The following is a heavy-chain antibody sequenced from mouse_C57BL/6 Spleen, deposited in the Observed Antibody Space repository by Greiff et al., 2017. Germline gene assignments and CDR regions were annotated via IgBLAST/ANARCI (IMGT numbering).Heavy chain of an antibody. CDR3: ARERLLYFDY. Sequence: QVQLKESGPELVKPGASVKISCKASGYAFSSSWMNWVKQRPGKGLEWIGRIYPGDGDTNYNGKFKGKATLTADKSSSTAYMQLSSLTSEDSAVYFCARERLLYFDYWGQGTTLTVSS. J-gene: IGHJ2*01. D-gene: IGHD1-1*01. CDR1: GYAFSSSW. V-gene: IGHV1-82*01. CDR2: IYPGDGDT.